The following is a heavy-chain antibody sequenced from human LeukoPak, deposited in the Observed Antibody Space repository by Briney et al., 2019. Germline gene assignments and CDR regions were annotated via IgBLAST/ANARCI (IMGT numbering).Heavy chain of an antibody. Sequence: GGSLRLSCSASGFTFSRYAMHWVRQAPGTGLEYVSAISSNGGSTYYADPVKGRFTISRDNSRNTLHLQMSSLRVEDTAVYYCVKDSSPGSYFDYWGQGTLVTVSS. D-gene: IGHD3-10*01. CDR2: ISSNGGST. J-gene: IGHJ4*02. V-gene: IGHV3-64D*06. CDR3: VKDSSPGSYFDY. CDR1: GFTFSRYA.